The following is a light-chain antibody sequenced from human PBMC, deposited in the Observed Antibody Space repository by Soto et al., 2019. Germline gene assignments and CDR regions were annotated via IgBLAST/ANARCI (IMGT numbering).Light chain of an antibody. Sequence: EIVLTQSPGTPSLSPGEGATLSCRASQSVSSSYLAWYQQKPGQAPRLLIYGASSRATGIPDRFSGSGSGTDFTLTISRLEPEDFAVYYCQQYGSSSWTFGQGTKVDIK. J-gene: IGKJ1*01. CDR1: QSVSSSY. CDR3: QQYGSSSWT. CDR2: GAS. V-gene: IGKV3-20*01.